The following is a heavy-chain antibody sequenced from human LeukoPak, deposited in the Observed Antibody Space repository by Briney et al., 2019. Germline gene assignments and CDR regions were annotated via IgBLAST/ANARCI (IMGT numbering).Heavy chain of an antibody. D-gene: IGHD3-10*01. CDR1: GGSISSGSYY. J-gene: IGHJ4*02. CDR2: IYTSGST. CDR3: ASSFGDYEDY. Sequence: PSETLSLTCTVSGGSISSGSYYWSWIRQPAGKGLEWIGRIYTSGSTNYNPSLKSRVTISVDTSKNQFSLKLSSVTAADTAVYYCASSFGDYEDYWGQGTLVTVSS. V-gene: IGHV4-61*02.